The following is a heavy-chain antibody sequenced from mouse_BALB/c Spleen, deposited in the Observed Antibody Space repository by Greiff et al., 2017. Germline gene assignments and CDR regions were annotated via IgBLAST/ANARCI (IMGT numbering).Heavy chain of an antibody. CDR3: ASRYDYDDAMDY. Sequence: EVQGVESGGGLVKPGGSLKLSCAASGFTFSSYTMSWVRQTPEKRLEWVATISSGGGNTYYPDSVKGRFTISRDNAKNNLYLQMSSLRSEDTALYYCASRYDYDDAMDYWGQGTSVTVSS. J-gene: IGHJ4*01. V-gene: IGHV5-9*03. CDR1: GFTFSSYT. CDR2: ISSGGGNT. D-gene: IGHD2-4*01.